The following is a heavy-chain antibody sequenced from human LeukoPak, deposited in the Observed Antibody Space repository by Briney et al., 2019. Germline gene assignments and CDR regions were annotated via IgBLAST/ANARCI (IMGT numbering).Heavy chain of an antibody. J-gene: IGHJ5*02. CDR3: ARTPWGIAAYNWFDP. V-gene: IGHV4-59*01. CDR1: GGSISSYY. CDR2: IYYSGST. D-gene: IGHD6-25*01. Sequence: SETLSLTCTVSGGSISSYYWSWIRQPPGKGLEWIGYIYYSGSTNYNPSLKSRVTISVDTSKNQFSLKLSSVTAADTAVYYCARTPWGIAAYNWFDPWGQGTLVTVSS.